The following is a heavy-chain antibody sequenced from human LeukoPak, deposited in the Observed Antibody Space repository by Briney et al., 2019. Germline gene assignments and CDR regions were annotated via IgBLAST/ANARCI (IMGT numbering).Heavy chain of an antibody. CDR3: ARGGGVVVTAIPGWFDP. CDR2: IIPIFGTA. J-gene: IGHJ5*02. Sequence: ASVKVSCKASGGTFSSYAISWVRQAPGQGLEWMGGIIPIFGTANYAQKFQGRVTITADKSTSTAYMELGSLRSEDTAVYYCARGGGVVVTAIPGWFDPWGQGTLVTVSS. D-gene: IGHD2-21*02. CDR1: GGTFSSYA. V-gene: IGHV1-69*06.